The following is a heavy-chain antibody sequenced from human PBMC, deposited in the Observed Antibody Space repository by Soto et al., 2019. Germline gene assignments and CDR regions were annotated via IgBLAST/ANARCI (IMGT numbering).Heavy chain of an antibody. Sequence: SETLSLTCAVSGGSISSSNWWSWVRQPPGKGLEWIGEIYHSGSTNYNPSLKSRVTISVDKSKNQFSLKLSSVTAADTAVYYCARGGLNYDSSGYMASPIDYWGQGTLVTVSS. CDR2: IYHSGST. V-gene: IGHV4-4*02. CDR3: ARGGLNYDSSGYMASPIDY. J-gene: IGHJ4*02. D-gene: IGHD3-22*01. CDR1: GGSISSSNW.